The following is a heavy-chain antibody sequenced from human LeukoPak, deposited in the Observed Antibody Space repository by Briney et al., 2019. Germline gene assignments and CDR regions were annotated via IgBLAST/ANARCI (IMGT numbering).Heavy chain of an antibody. J-gene: IGHJ5*02. CDR2: IIPIFGIA. Sequence: SVKVSCKASGGTFSSYAISWVQQAPGQGLEWMGRIIPIFGIANYAQKFQGRVTITADKSTSTAYIELSSLRSEDTAVYYCARDIVGATTGWFDPWGQGTLVTVSS. CDR1: GGTFSSYA. CDR3: ARDIVGATTGWFDP. D-gene: IGHD1-26*01. V-gene: IGHV1-69*04.